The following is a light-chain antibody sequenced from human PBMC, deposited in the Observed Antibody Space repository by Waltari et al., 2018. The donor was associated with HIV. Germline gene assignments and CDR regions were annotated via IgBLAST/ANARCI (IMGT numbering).Light chain of an antibody. V-gene: IGKV4-1*01. CDR3: QQYYSTPMYT. J-gene: IGKJ2*01. Sequence: DIVMTQSPDSLAVSVGERATIHCKSSPSVLYSSNNKNYLAWYQQKPGQPPKLLIYWASTRESGVPDRFSGSGSGTDFTLTISSLQAEDVAVYYCQQYYSTPMYTFGQGTKLEIK. CDR2: WAS. CDR1: PSVLYSSNNKNY.